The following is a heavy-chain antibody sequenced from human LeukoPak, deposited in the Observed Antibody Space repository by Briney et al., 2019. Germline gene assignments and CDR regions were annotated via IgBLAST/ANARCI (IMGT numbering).Heavy chain of an antibody. CDR2: IYYSGST. CDR3: ARRSYYYDSSGYYYGGYFDY. V-gene: IGHV4-39*01. CDR1: GGSISSSSYY. Sequence: PSETLSLTCTVAGGSISSSSYYWGWIRQPPGKGLEWIVSIYYSGSTYYNPSLKSRVTISVDTSKNQFSLKLSSVTAADTAVYYCARRSYYYDSSGYYYGGYFDYWGQGTLVTVSS. J-gene: IGHJ4*02. D-gene: IGHD3-22*01.